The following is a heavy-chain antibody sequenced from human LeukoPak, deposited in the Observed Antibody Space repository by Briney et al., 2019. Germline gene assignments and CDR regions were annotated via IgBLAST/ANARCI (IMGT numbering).Heavy chain of an antibody. D-gene: IGHD3-22*01. CDR1: GFTFDDYT. CDR3: AKGKSSGYSSYFDY. J-gene: IGHJ4*02. CDR2: ISWDGVIT. Sequence: PGGSLRLSCAASGFTFDDYTMYRVRQAPGKGLEWVSLISWDGVITYYADSVKGRFTISRDNSRNSLFLQMNSLRTEDTALYYCAKGKSSGYSSYFDYWGQGTLVTVSS. V-gene: IGHV3-43*01.